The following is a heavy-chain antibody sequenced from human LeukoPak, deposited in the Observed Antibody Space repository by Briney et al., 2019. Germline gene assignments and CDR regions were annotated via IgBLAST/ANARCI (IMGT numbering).Heavy chain of an antibody. CDR3: ARTYYYGSNWFDP. J-gene: IGHJ5*02. V-gene: IGHV4-61*01. CDR1: APSVSSGSYY. CDR2: FYNSVST. D-gene: IGHD3-10*01. Sequence: PSETLSLTCTVYAPSVSSGSYYWGWLRQPPGKGREWFGYFYNSVSTNYSPVIKSRVTISVDRSKTLFSLKIGLGTAAAAAEYYCARTYYYGSNWFDPWGQGTLVTVSS.